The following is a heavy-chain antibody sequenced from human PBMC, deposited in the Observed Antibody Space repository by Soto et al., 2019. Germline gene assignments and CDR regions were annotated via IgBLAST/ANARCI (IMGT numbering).Heavy chain of an antibody. J-gene: IGHJ5*02. CDR3: ASDYSNPRGRFDP. V-gene: IGHV3-7*01. CDR2: INQDGSEK. D-gene: IGHD4-4*01. CDR1: GFTTSGYW. Sequence: EVPLVQSGGGLVQPGGSLRLSCAASGFTTSGYWMTWVRQAPGKGLEWVANINQDGSEKYYVDSVKGRFTISRDTAKDSLYLQMNSLRAEDTAIYYCASDYSNPRGRFDPWGQGTLVTVSS.